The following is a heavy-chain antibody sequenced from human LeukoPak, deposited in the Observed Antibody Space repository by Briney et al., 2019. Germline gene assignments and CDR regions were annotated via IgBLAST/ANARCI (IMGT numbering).Heavy chain of an antibody. V-gene: IGHV5-51*01. D-gene: IGHD2-21*02. CDR3: ARGDSQYCGGDCPSYFQH. Sequence: KHGESLKISCKGSGYSFTSYWIGWVRQMPGKGLEWMGIIYPGDSDTRYSPSFQGQVTISADKSISTAYLQWSSLKASDTAMYYCARGDSQYCGGDCPSYFQHWGQGTLVTVSS. CDR1: GYSFTSYW. CDR2: IYPGDSDT. J-gene: IGHJ1*01.